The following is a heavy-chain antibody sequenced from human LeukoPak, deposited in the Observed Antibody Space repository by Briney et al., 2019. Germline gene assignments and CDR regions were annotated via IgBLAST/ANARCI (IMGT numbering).Heavy chain of an antibody. D-gene: IGHD4-17*01. J-gene: IGHJ4*02. V-gene: IGHV3-15*07. CDR1: GFTFSNAW. Sequence: GGSLRLSCAASGFTFSNAWMNWVRQAPGKGLEWVGRIKSKTDGGTTDYAAPVKGRFTISRDDSKNTLYLQMNSLKTEDTAVYYCTTDPGDDYGDYGDYFDYWGQGTLVTVSS. CDR2: IKSKTDGGTT. CDR3: TTDPGDDYGDYGDYFDY.